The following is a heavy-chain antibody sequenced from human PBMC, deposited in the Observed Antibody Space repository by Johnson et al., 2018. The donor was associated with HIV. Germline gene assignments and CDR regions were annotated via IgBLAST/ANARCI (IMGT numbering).Heavy chain of an antibody. V-gene: IGHV3-30-3*01. Sequence: QVQLVKSGGGWIQPGGSLRLSCAASRFTFSGYAMSWVRQAPGKGLEWVAVISYDGSNKYYADSVKGRFTISRDNAKNSLYLQMNSLRAEDTAVYYCARGTPWDAFDIWGQGTMVTVSS. CDR1: RFTFSGYA. CDR2: ISYDGSNK. CDR3: ARGTPWDAFDI. J-gene: IGHJ3*02.